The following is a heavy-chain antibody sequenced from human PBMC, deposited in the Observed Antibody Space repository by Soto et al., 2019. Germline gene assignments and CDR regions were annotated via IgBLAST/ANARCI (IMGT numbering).Heavy chain of an antibody. Sequence: QVQLQESGPGLVKPSETLSLTCTVSGGSISSYYWSWIRQPPGKGLEWIGYIYYSGSTNYNPCLKSRVTISVDTSKNQFSLKLSSVTAADTAVYYCARHRTSWPMYYWGQGTLVTVSS. D-gene: IGHD2-2*01. CDR1: GGSISSYY. V-gene: IGHV4-59*08. CDR3: ARHRTSWPMYY. CDR2: IYYSGST. J-gene: IGHJ4*02.